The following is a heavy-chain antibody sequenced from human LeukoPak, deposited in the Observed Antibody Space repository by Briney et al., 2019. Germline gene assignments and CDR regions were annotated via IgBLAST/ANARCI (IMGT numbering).Heavy chain of an antibody. CDR3: ARDIRIVVVPAAPLWFDP. CDR1: GYTFTSYY. J-gene: IGHJ5*02. Sequence: GASVKVSCRASGYTFTSYYMHWVRQAPGQGLEWMGIINPSGGSTSYAQKLQGRVTMTTDTSTSTAYMELRSLRSDDTAVYYCARDIRIVVVPAAPLWFDPWGQGTLVTVSS. CDR2: INPSGGST. V-gene: IGHV1-46*01. D-gene: IGHD2-2*01.